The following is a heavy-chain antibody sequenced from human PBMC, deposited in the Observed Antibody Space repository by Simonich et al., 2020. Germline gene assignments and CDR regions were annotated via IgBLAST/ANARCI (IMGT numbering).Heavy chain of an antibody. CDR2: IIPILGIA. CDR1: GGTFSSYA. CDR3: ARTNTMRELDTMVRGVDYFDY. Sequence: QVQLVQSGAEVKKPGSSVKVSCKASGGTFSSYAISWVRQAPGQGLEWKGGIIPILGIAKYTQKCQGRVTITADKSTSTAYMELSSLRSEDTAVYYCARTNTMRELDTMVRGVDYFDYWGQGTLVTVSS. V-gene: IGHV1-69*09. J-gene: IGHJ4*02. D-gene: IGHD3-10*01.